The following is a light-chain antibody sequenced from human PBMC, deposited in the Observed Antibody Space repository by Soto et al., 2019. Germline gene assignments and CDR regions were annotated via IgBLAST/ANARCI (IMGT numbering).Light chain of an antibody. CDR1: SSDVGGYNY. CDR2: DVT. V-gene: IGLV2-14*01. Sequence: QSVRTKPASVSGSPGQSITISCTGTSSDVGGYNYVSWYQQHPVKAPKLMIYDVTNRPSGVSDRFSGSKSGNTASLTISGLQAEDEADYYCSSYTSSSTPYVFGTGTKVTVL. CDR3: SSYTSSSTPYV. J-gene: IGLJ1*01.